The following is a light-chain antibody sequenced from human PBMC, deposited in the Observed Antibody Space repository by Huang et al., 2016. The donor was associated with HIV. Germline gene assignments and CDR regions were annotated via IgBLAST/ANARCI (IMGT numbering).Light chain of an antibody. CDR1: QSVSSN. CDR3: KQYNNWPRT. Sequence: EIVMTQSPATLSVSPGERATLSCRASQSVSSNLAWYQQKPGQAPRLLLYAASTRATGIPARFSGSGSGTEFTLTISSLQSEDFAVYYCKQYNNWPRTFGQGTKVEIK. V-gene: IGKV3-15*01. CDR2: AAS. J-gene: IGKJ1*01.